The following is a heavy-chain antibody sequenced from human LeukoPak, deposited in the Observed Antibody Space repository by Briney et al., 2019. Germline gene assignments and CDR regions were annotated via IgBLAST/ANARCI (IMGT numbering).Heavy chain of an antibody. CDR2: IRGDYGNT. J-gene: IGHJ4*02. CDR1: GYTFTSYG. Sequence: ASVKVSCKASGYTFTSYGISWVRQAPGQGLEWVGWIRGDYGNTNYAQKLQGRVTMTTDTSTSTAYMELRSLGSEDTAVYYCATRKVNLYSSGWYYFDYWGQGTLVTVPS. D-gene: IGHD6-19*01. V-gene: IGHV1-18*01. CDR3: ATRKVNLYSSGWYYFDY.